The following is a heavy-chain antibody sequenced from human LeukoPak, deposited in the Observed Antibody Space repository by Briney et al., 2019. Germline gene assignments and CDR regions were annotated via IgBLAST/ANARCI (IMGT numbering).Heavy chain of an antibody. Sequence: PGGSLRLSCTASGFTFSSYWVHWVRQSQEKRLVWVSRINEDGRVTDCADSVKGRFTISRDNAKNSLYLQMNSLRAEYTAVYYCARPLIRLGELSTLGYWGQGTLVTVSS. J-gene: IGHJ4*02. D-gene: IGHD3-16*02. CDR3: ARPLIRLGELSTLGY. V-gene: IGHV3-74*01. CDR1: GFTFSSYW. CDR2: INEDGRVT.